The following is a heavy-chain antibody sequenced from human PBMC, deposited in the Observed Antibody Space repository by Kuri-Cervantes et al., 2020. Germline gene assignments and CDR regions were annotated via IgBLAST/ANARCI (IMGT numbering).Heavy chain of an antibody. Sequence: ASVKVSCKASGYTFTSYGISWVRQAPGQGFEWMGWISAYNGNTNYAQKLQGRVTMTTDTSTSTAYMELRSLRSDDTAVYYCARVGIVGARYYYGMDVWGQGTTVTVSS. CDR2: ISAYNGNT. CDR1: GYTFTSYG. J-gene: IGHJ6*02. D-gene: IGHD1-26*01. V-gene: IGHV1-18*01. CDR3: ARVGIVGARYYYGMDV.